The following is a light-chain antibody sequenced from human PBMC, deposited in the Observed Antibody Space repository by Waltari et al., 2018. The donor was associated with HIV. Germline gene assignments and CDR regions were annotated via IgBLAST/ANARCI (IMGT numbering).Light chain of an antibody. J-gene: IGLJ1*01. CDR3: NSYRSSTTPCV. Sequence: QSALTQPASVSGSPGQSIPISCTGTSSDVGGHNYVSWYQQHPGKAPKLLIYEVSNRPSGVSNRFSGSKSGNTASMTISGLQAEDEADYYCNSYRSSTTPCVFGTGTKVTVL. CDR1: SSDVGGHNY. CDR2: EVS. V-gene: IGLV2-14*01.